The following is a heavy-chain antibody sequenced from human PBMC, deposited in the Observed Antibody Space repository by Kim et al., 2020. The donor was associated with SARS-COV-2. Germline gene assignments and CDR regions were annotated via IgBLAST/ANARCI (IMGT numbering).Heavy chain of an antibody. V-gene: IGHV3-13*01. J-gene: IGHJ4*02. Sequence: PCPGQGRCTISRANAKNPLYLQMNSLRAGDTAVYYCARGDYDILTGYLGYWGQGTLVTVSS. D-gene: IGHD3-9*01. CDR3: ARGDYDILTGYLGY.